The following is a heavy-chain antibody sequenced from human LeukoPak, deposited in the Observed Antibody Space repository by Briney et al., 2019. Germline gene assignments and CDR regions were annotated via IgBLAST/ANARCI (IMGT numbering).Heavy chain of an antibody. V-gene: IGHV3-66*02. CDR1: GFTVSSNY. J-gene: IGHJ6*03. CDR2: IYSGGST. CDR3: ARDSLGYCSSTSCKLPRYYYYMDV. D-gene: IGHD2-2*01. Sequence: GGSLRLSCAASGFTVSSNYMSWVRQAPGKGLEWVSVIYSGGSTYYADSVKGRFTISRDNSKNTLYLQMNSLRAEDTAVYYCARDSLGYCSSTSCKLPRYYYYMDVWGKGTTVTVSS.